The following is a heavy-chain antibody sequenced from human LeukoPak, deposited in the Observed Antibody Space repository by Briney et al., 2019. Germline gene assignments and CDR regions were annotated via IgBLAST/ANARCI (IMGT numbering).Heavy chain of an antibody. CDR1: GFTFSNYA. D-gene: IGHD2/OR15-2a*01. CDR3: ARQRVGYFRS. CDR2: GSHQ. J-gene: IGHJ5*02. V-gene: IGHV3-30*01. Sequence: GGSLRLSCAASGFTFSNYAMHWVRQAPGKGLEDGSHQYYADSVNGRFTISRDNSNNTVFLLMNSLRTEDTAVYYCARQRVGYFRSWGQGTLVTVSS.